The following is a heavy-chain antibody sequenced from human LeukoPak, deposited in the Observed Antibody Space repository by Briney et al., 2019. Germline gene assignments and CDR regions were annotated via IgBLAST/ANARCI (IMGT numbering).Heavy chain of an antibody. CDR2: IHYSGTT. D-gene: IGHD2-15*01. Sequence: PSETLSFTCSVSGDSISSGGYYWSWIRQPPGKGLEWLGYIHYSGTTYYNPSLRSRLTISSDASQNRFSLRLTSVTVADTAVYYCARRGSSAHFGVWGQGTLVTVSS. CDR1: GDSISSGGYY. V-gene: IGHV4-31*03. CDR3: ARRGSSAHFGV. J-gene: IGHJ4*02.